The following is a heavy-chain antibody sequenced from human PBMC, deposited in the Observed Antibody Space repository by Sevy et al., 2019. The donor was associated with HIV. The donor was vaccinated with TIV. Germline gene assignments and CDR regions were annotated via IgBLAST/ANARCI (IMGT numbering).Heavy chain of an antibody. V-gene: IGHV1-2*02. CDR1: GYTFTGQY. D-gene: IGHD5-12*01. CDR2: INPKSGGS. Sequence: ASVKVSCKASGYTFTGQYIHWVRQAPGQGLEWMGWINPKSGGSNYAREFQGRVTMTRDTYISTAYMELSGLTSDDTAVYYCARDFRLRGYSYGSFDYRGQATLVTASS. J-gene: IGHJ4*02. CDR3: ARDFRLRGYSYGSFDY.